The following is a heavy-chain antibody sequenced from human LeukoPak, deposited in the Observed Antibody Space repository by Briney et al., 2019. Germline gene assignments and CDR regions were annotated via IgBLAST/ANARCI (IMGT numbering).Heavy chain of an antibody. CDR2: ISSSSSYR. V-gene: IGHV3-21*01. D-gene: IGHD3-10*01. J-gene: IGHJ4*02. Sequence: PGGSLRLSCAASGFTFSSYSMNWVRQAPGKGLEWVSSISSSSSYRYYADSVKGRFTISRDNAKNSLYLQMNSLRAEDTAVYYCARDGLGFEAAIDYWGQGTLVTVSS. CDR3: ARDGLGFEAAIDY. CDR1: GFTFSSYS.